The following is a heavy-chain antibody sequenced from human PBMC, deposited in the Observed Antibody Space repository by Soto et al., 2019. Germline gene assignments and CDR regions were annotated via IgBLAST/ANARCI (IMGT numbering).Heavy chain of an antibody. Sequence: PGESLKISCKGSGDSFTSYWIGWVRQMPGKGLEWMGIIYPGDSDTRYSPSFQGQVTISADKSISTAYLQWSSLKASDTAMYYCARHGRYCSGGSCYSGRTTEYYYYGMDVWGQGTTVTVSS. D-gene: IGHD2-15*01. V-gene: IGHV5-51*01. CDR3: ARHGRYCSGGSCYSGRTTEYYYYGMDV. CDR1: GDSFTSYW. CDR2: IYPGDSDT. J-gene: IGHJ6*02.